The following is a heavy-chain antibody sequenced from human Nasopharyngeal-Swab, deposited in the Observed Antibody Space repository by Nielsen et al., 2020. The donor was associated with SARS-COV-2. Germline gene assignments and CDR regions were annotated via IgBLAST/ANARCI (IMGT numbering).Heavy chain of an antibody. CDR1: GFTFGHYA. CDR3: VGNNWNYGGVGY. V-gene: IGHV3-21*01. J-gene: IGHJ4*02. D-gene: IGHD1-7*01. CDR2: ISSSSSYI. Sequence: GGSLRLSCAASGFTFGHYAVNWVRQAPGKGLEWVSSISSSSSYIYYADSVKGRFTISRDNAKNSLYLQMNSLRAEDTAVYYCVGNNWNYGGVGYWGQGTLVTVSS.